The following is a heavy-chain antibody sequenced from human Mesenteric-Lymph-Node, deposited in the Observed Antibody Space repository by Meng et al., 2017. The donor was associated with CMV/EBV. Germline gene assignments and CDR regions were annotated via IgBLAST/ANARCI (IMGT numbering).Heavy chain of an antibody. D-gene: IGHD3-10*01. Sequence: GGSLRLSCAASGFTFSNYAMSWVRQAPGKGLEWLAFIRYDGSNKYYADSVKGRFTSSRDNSKNTLHLQMNSLRPEDTAVYYCARDAIESHYDGMDVWGQGTTVTVSS. CDR2: IRYDGSNK. CDR3: ARDAIESHYDGMDV. V-gene: IGHV3-30*02. CDR1: GFTFSNYA. J-gene: IGHJ6*02.